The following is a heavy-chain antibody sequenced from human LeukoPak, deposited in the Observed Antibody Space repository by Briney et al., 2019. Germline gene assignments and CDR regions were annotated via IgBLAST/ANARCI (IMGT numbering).Heavy chain of an antibody. J-gene: IGHJ4*02. Sequence: GASVKVSCKASGGTFSSYAISWVRQAPGQGLEWMGRIIPILGIANYAKKFQGRVTITADKSTSTAYMELSSLRSEDTAVYYCARAVAGLPFDYWGQGTLVTVSS. CDR2: IIPILGIA. D-gene: IGHD6-19*01. CDR1: GGTFSSYA. V-gene: IGHV1-69*04. CDR3: ARAVAGLPFDY.